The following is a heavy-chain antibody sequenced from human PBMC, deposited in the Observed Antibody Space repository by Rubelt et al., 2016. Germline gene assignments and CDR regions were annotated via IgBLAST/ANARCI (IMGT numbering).Heavy chain of an antibody. Sequence: EVQLVESGGGLVQPGGSLRLSCAASGFTFSRYWMSWVRQAPGEGPEWVANIKEDGSERHYVDSVKGRFTISRDNSESTLYLQMDSLRAEDTAVYYCAKDRNFGPAAGYFDSWGQGTLVTVSS. CDR2: IKEDGSER. CDR1: GFTFSRYW. J-gene: IGHJ4*02. V-gene: IGHV3-7*01. CDR3: AKDRNFGPAAGYFDS. D-gene: IGHD6-13*01.